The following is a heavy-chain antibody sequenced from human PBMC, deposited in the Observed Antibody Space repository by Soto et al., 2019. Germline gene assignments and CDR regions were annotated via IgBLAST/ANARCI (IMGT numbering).Heavy chain of an antibody. Sequence: GASVKVSCKASGGTFSSYAISWVRQAPGQGLEWMGGIIPTFGTANYAQKFQGRVTITADKSTSTAYMELSSLRSEDTAVYYCASLFLAARWHTHDAFDIWGQGTMVTVSS. D-gene: IGHD3-10*01. V-gene: IGHV1-69*06. CDR2: IIPTFGTA. J-gene: IGHJ3*02. CDR3: ASLFLAARWHTHDAFDI. CDR1: GGTFSSYA.